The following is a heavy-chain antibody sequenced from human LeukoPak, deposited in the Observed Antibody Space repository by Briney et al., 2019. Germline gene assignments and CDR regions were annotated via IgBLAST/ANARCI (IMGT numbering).Heavy chain of an antibody. CDR3: ARSGSYYYDSSGYYPRYYYMDV. CDR1: GYTFTSYG. CDR2: ISAYNGNT. J-gene: IGHJ6*03. V-gene: IGHV1-18*01. D-gene: IGHD3-22*01. Sequence: ASVKVSCKASGYTFTSYGISWVRQAPGQGLEWMGWISAYNGNTNYAQKLQGRVTMTTDTSTSTAYMELRSLRSDDTAVYYCARSGSYYYDSSGYYPRYYYMDVWGKGTTVTISS.